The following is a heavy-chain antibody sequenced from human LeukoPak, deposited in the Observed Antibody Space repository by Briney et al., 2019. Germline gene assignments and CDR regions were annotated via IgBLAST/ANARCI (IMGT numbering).Heavy chain of an antibody. CDR1: GGSISSTDYY. J-gene: IGHJ4*02. V-gene: IGHV4-39*02. D-gene: IGHD6-13*01. CDR2: IYYSGST. Sequence: SETLSLTCTVSGGSISSTDYYWGWIRQPPGKGLEWIGNIYYSGSTHYNPSLKSRVTISVETSKNHFSLRLSSVTAEDTAVYYCARGLESYSSSEKTGDYWGQGTLVTVSS. CDR3: ARGLESYSSSEKTGDY.